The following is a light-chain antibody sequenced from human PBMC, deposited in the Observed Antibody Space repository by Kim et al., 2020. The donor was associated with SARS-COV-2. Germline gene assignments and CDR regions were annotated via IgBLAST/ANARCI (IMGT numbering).Light chain of an antibody. Sequence: AAVGDTITITCRASRSVSPSLAWFRHKPGKAPSLLMYKASSLESGVPSRFSGSGSGTEFTLTITSLQPDDFASYYCQQYKTYPWTFGQGTKVDIK. V-gene: IGKV1-5*03. CDR2: KAS. J-gene: IGKJ1*01. CDR3: QQYKTYPWT. CDR1: RSVSPS.